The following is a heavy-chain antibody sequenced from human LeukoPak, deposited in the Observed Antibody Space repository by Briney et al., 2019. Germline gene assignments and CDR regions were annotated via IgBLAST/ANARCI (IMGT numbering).Heavy chain of an antibody. J-gene: IGHJ4*02. V-gene: IGHV3-21*01. D-gene: IGHD3-22*01. CDR3: ARLYDGSAYHADHFDY. CDR1: VFTHCRNH. CDR2: ISSRSSYI. Sequence: GVPLRLLCAASVFTHCRNHIRWLRRSTRKALEWGSSISSRSSYIYYADSVKGRFTISRDNAKNSLYLQMNSLRAKDTAVYYCARLYDGSAYHADHFDYWGQGTLVIVSS.